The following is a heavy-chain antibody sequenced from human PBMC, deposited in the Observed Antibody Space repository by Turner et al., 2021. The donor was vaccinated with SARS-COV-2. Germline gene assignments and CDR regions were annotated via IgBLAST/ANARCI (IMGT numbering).Heavy chain of an antibody. CDR2: ISYDGSNK. D-gene: IGHD2-8*01. J-gene: IGHJ5*02. Sequence: SYAMHWVHQAPGKGLEWVAVISYDGSNKYYADSVKGRFTISRDNSKNTLYLQMNSLRAEDTAVYYCARALINYCTNGVCFPFDPWGQGTLVTVSS. CDR1: SYA. CDR3: ARALINYCTNGVCFPFDP. V-gene: IGHV3-30-3*01.